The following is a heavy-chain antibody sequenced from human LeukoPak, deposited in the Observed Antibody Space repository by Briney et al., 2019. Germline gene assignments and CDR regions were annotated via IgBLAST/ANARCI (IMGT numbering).Heavy chain of an antibody. J-gene: IGHJ2*01. V-gene: IGHV3-48*01. Sequence: PGGSLRLSCAISGFTFRTYNMNWVRQAPGKGLEWVAYISDTANSIHYADSVKGRFTISRDNAKKSVSLQMNSLRVEDTAIYYCARGLLDSSTWNWYFDLWGRGTLVIVSS. CDR3: ARGLLDSSTWNWYFDL. D-gene: IGHD6-13*01. CDR2: ISDTANSI. CDR1: GFTFRTYN.